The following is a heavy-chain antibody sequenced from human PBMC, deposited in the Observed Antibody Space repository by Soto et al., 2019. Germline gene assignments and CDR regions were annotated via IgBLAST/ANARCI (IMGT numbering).Heavy chain of an antibody. CDR3: ARDLNWNYRSFDY. D-gene: IGHD1-7*01. V-gene: IGHV3-33*01. CDR2: VWYDGTDK. J-gene: IGHJ4*02. CDR1: GFTFSSYV. Sequence: GGSLRLSCGASGFTFSSYVMHWVRQAPGKGLEWVAVVWYDGTDKNYADSVKGRFTISRDNSKNTLYLQMNSLRAEDTAVYYCARDLNWNYRSFDYWGQGALVTVSS.